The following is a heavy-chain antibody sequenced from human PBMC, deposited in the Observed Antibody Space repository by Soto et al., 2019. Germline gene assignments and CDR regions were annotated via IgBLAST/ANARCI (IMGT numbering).Heavy chain of an antibody. D-gene: IGHD3-3*01. Sequence: GGSLRLSCAASVFTFTDYYMTWIRQAPGKGLEWVSYISNTGNIKHYADSVKGRFTISRDNAKNSLYLEMNSLRAEDTAVYYCARNTYYDFWTGYPNWFDPWGQGTLVTVSS. CDR1: VFTFTDYY. J-gene: IGHJ5*02. CDR3: ARNTYYDFWTGYPNWFDP. CDR2: ISNTGNIK. V-gene: IGHV3-11*01.